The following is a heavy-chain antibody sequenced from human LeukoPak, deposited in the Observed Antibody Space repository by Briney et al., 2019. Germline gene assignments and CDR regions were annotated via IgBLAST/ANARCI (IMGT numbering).Heavy chain of an antibody. Sequence: GGSLRLSCAASGFTFSSYAMSWVRQAPGKGLEWVSAISGSGGSTYYADSVKGRFTISRDNSKNTLYMQLNSLRAADTAVYYCAKLSYGSGSLRWFDHWGQGTLVTVSS. CDR3: AKLSYGSGSLRWFDH. CDR2: ISGSGGST. J-gene: IGHJ5*02. V-gene: IGHV3-23*01. CDR1: GFTFSSYA. D-gene: IGHD3-10*01.